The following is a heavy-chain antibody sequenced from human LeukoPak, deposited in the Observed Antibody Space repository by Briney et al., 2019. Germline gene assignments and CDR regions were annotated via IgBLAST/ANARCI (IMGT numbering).Heavy chain of an antibody. J-gene: IGHJ4*02. CDR1: GGTFSSYA. V-gene: IGHV1-69*05. CDR3: ARNGKRVVYYFDY. D-gene: IGHD2-15*01. CDR2: IIPIFGTA. Sequence: SVKVSCKASGGTFSSYAISWVRQAPGQGLEWIGGIIPIFGTANYAQKFQGRVTITTDESTSTAYMELSSLRSEDTAVYYCARNGKRVVYYFDYWGQGTLVTVSS.